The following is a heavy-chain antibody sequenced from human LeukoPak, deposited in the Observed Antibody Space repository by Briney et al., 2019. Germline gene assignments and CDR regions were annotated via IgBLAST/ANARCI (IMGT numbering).Heavy chain of an antibody. V-gene: IGHV3-7*01. J-gene: IGHJ4*02. CDR1: GFTFSRHW. Sequence: GGSLRLSCAASGFTFSRHWMSWVRQAPGKGLEWVANIKQDGREKYYVDSVKGRFTISRDNAKNSLYLQMNSLRAEDTAVYYCARRVDYWGQGTLVTVSS. CDR2: IKQDGREK. CDR3: ARRVDY.